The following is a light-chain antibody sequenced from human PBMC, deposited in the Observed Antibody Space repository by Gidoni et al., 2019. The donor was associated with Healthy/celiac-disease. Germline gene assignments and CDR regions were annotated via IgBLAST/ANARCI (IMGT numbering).Light chain of an antibody. CDR3: QQYNNWPPWT. Sequence: EIVMTQSPATLSVSPGERDTLPCRASQSVSINLAWYQQKPSQAPSILIYGAATRATGIPARFSGSGSETEFTLTISSLQSEDFAVYYCQQYNNWPPWTFGQGTKVEIK. CDR1: QSVSIN. CDR2: GAA. V-gene: IGKV3-15*01. J-gene: IGKJ1*01.